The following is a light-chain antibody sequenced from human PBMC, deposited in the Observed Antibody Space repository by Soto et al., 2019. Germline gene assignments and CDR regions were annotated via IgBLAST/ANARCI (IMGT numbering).Light chain of an antibody. J-gene: IGLJ1*01. V-gene: IGLV2-23*01. CDR1: SSDVGSFDL. CDR3: CSYAGSVFYG. Sequence: QSVLTQPASVSASPGQSITISCTAASSDVGSFDLVSWSQQNPGKAPKLLIYEGSKRPSGVSNRFSGSNSGNTASLTISGLQAEDEDDYYCCSYAGSVFYGFGPGTKVHVL. CDR2: EGS.